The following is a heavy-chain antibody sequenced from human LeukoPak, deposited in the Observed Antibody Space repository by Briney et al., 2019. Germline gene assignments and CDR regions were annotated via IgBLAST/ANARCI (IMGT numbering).Heavy chain of an antibody. CDR3: ARDPLWFGEDDAFDI. CDR1: GGSISSGGYY. CDR2: IYYSGST. J-gene: IGHJ3*02. Sequence: TSETLSLTCTVSGGSISSGGYYWSWIRQHPGKGREWIGYIYYSGSTYYNPSLKSRVTISVDTSKNQFSLKLSSVTAADTAVYYCARDPLWFGEDDAFDIWGQGTMVTVSS. D-gene: IGHD3-10*01. V-gene: IGHV4-31*03.